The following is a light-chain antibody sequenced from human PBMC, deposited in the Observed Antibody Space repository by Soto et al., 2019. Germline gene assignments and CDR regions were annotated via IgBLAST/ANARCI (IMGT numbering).Light chain of an antibody. CDR1: RSLSSSY. J-gene: IGKJ2*01. V-gene: IGKV3-20*01. CDR3: QQQGT. CDR2: AAS. Sequence: EIVLTQSPGTLSLSPGERATLSCRASRSLSSSYVVWYQQKPGQVPRLLIYAASRRATGIPDRFSGSGSATEYTLTISRLEAEDFAVYYCQQQGTFGQGTRLEIK.